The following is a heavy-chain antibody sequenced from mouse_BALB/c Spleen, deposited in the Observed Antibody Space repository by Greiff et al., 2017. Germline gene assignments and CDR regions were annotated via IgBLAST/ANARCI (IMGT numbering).Heavy chain of an antibody. CDR1: GFPFSSFG. Sequence: EVMLVESGGGLLRPGGSRKLSFAASGFPFSSFGMPWFRRAPEKGLEWVAYISSGSSTIYYADTVKGRFTISRDNPKNTLFLQMTSLRSEDTAMYYCARDSLLRLRNYAMDYWGQGTSVTVSS. CDR3: ARDSLLRLRNYAMDY. D-gene: IGHD1-2*01. V-gene: IGHV5-17*02. CDR2: ISSGSSTI. J-gene: IGHJ4*01.